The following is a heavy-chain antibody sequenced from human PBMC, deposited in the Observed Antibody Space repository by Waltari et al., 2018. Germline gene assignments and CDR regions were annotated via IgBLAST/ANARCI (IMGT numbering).Heavy chain of an antibody. D-gene: IGHD3-10*01. V-gene: IGHV1-2*02. CDR1: GYTFSDSS. Sequence: QVQLVQPGAEGKKPGASVRVACKASGYTFSDSSIPGLRQAPGQGLECMGWIRPNSGYTNYAQKFQGRVTMTRDTSISTAYMELSSLRSDDTAVYYWARDGPTMVHFDYWGQGTLVTVSS. CDR2: IRPNSGYT. CDR3: ARDGPTMVHFDY. J-gene: IGHJ4*02.